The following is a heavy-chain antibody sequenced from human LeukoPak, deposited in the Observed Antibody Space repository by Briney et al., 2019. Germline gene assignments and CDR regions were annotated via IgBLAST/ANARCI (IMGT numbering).Heavy chain of an antibody. D-gene: IGHD1-7*01. CDR2: FDPEDGET. CDR3: AREELELRSHYMDV. CDR1: GYTLTELS. Sequence: ASVKVSCKVSGYTLTELSMHWVRQAPGKGLEWMGGFDPEDGETIYAQKFQGRVTITADKSTSTAYMELSSLRSEDTAVYYCAREELELRSHYMDVWGKGTTVTVSS. J-gene: IGHJ6*03. V-gene: IGHV1-24*01.